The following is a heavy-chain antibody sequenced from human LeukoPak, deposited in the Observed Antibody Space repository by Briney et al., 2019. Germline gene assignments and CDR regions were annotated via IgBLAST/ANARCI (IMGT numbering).Heavy chain of an antibody. CDR3: ARANYYDSSGYSTYYYYGMDV. Sequence: GGSLRLSCAASGFTFSSYSMNWVRQAPGKGLEWVSYISSSSSTIYYADSVKGRFTISRDNAKNSLYLQMNSLRDEDTAVYYCARANYYDSSGYSTYYYYGMDVWGQGTTVTVSS. D-gene: IGHD3-22*01. CDR1: GFTFSSYS. J-gene: IGHJ6*02. CDR2: ISSSSSTI. V-gene: IGHV3-48*02.